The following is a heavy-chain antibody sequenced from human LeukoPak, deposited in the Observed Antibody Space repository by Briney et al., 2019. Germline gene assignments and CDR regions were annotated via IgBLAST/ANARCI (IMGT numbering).Heavy chain of an antibody. CDR3: ARDWGPYAT. CDR1: GFTFSSYS. V-gene: IGHV3-21*01. J-gene: IGHJ1*01. CDR2: ISGTSSYI. D-gene: IGHD3-16*01. Sequence: PGGSLRLSCAASGFTFSSYSMIWVRQAPGKGLELVSSISGTSSYIYYADSVKGRFTISRDNAKNSLYLQMNSLRAEDTAVYYCARDWGPYATWGQGTPVTVSS.